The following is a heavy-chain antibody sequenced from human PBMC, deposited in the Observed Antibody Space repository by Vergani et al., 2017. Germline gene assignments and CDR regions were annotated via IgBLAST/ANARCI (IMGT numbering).Heavy chain of an antibody. CDR2: IYYSGST. Sequence: QLQLQESGPGLVKTSETLYLTCTVAGGSISSSSYYWGWIRQPPGKGLEWIGSIYYSGSTYYNPSLKSRVTISVDTSKNQFSLKLSSVTAADTAVYYCARGQRGIFRPQDYWGQGTLVTVSS. V-gene: IGHV4-39*01. J-gene: IGHJ4*02. D-gene: IGHD2-15*01. CDR1: GGSISSSSYY. CDR3: ARGQRGIFRPQDY.